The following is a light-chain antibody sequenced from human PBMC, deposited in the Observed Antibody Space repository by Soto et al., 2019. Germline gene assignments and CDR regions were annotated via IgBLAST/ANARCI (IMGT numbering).Light chain of an antibody. CDR2: KAS. J-gene: IGKJ1*01. CDR1: QIISSW. V-gene: IGKV1-5*03. CDR3: QHYNSDSEA. Sequence: DIQMTQSPSTLSGSVGDRVTITCRASQIISSWLAWYQQKPGKAPKLLIYKASTLKSGVPSRFSGSGSGTEFTLTISSLQPDDFATYYCQHYNSDSEAFGQGTRWIS.